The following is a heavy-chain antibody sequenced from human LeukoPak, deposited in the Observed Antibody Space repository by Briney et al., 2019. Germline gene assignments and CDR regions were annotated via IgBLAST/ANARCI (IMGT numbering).Heavy chain of an antibody. CDR2: ISSSGGST. V-gene: IGHV3-23*01. J-gene: IGHJ4*02. Sequence: GGSLRVSCAAPGFTFSSYAMSWGRQAPRRGVEWVSTISSSGGSTYYADSVKGRFTISRDNSKNTLYLQMNSLRAEDTAVYYCAKVVGATTRGYFDYWGQGTLVTVSS. CDR1: GFTFSSYA. CDR3: AKVVGATTRGYFDY. D-gene: IGHD1-26*01.